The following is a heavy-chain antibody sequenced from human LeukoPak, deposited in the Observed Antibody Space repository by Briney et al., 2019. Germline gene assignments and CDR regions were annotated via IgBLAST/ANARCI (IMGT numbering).Heavy chain of an antibody. CDR1: GFTFSSYS. J-gene: IGHJ4*02. CDR2: ISSSSSYI. V-gene: IGHV3-21*01. CDR3: ARDLKRFGESPIGY. Sequence: GGSLRLSCAASGFTFSSYSMNCVRQAPGKGLEWVSSISSSSSYIYYADSVKGRFTISRDNAKNSLYLQMNSLRAEDTAVYYCARDLKRFGESPIGYWGQGTLVTVSS. D-gene: IGHD3-10*01.